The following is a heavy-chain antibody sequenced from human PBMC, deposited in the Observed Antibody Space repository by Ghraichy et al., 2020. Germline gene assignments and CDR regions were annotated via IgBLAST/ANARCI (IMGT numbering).Heavy chain of an antibody. V-gene: IGHV3-15*01. CDR1: GFTFSNAW. CDR3: TAGRTRDY. CDR2: IKIKTDGGTT. J-gene: IGHJ4*02. Sequence: GESLNISCAASGFTFSNAWMTWVRQAPGKGLEWVGRIKIKTDGGTTDYAAPVKGRFTISRDDSKNTLYLQMNSLKTEDTAVYYCTAGRTRDYWGQGTLVTVSS.